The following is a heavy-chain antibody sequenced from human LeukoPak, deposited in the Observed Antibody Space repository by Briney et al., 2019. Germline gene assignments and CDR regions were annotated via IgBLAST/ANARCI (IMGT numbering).Heavy chain of an antibody. J-gene: IGHJ4*02. Sequence: GASVKVSCKASGYTFTSYGISWVRQAPGQGLEWMGWISAYNGNTNYAQKLQGRVTMTTDTSTSTAYMELRSLRSDDTAVYYCARDNVWFGETAPSHFDYWGQGTLVTVSS. D-gene: IGHD3-10*01. V-gene: IGHV1-18*01. CDR2: ISAYNGNT. CDR1: GYTFTSYG. CDR3: ARDNVWFGETAPSHFDY.